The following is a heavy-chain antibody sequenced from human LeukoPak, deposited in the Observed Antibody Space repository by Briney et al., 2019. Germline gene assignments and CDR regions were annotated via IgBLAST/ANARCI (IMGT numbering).Heavy chain of an antibody. CDR1: GGSISSSSYY. CDR2: IYHSGST. Sequence: SETLSLTCTVSGGSISSSSYYWGWIRQPPGKGLEWIGSIWIGSIYHSGSTYYNPSLKSRVTISVDTSKNQFSLKLSSVTAADTAVYYCARHSSMTTATIRPWGQGTLVTVSS. J-gene: IGHJ5*02. D-gene: IGHD4-17*01. V-gene: IGHV4-39*01. CDR3: ARHSSMTTATIRP.